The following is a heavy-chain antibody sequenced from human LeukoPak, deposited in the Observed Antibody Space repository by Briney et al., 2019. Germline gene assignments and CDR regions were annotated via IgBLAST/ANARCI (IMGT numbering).Heavy chain of an antibody. Sequence: ESLKISCKGSGYSFTSYWIGWVRQMPGKGLEWMGINYAGDSDTRYGPSFQGQVTISADKSISTAYLQWSSLKASDPAMYYCARAGPDAINLDDWGKGTLVTASS. CDR2: NYAGDSDT. CDR1: GYSFTSYW. V-gene: IGHV5-51*01. D-gene: IGHD2-2*01. CDR3: ARAGPDAINLDD. J-gene: IGHJ4*02.